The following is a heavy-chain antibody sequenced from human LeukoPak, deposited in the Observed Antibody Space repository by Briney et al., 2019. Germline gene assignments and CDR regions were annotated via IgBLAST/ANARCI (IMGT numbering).Heavy chain of an antibody. V-gene: IGHV3-21*01. CDR1: GFTFSSYI. Sequence: PGGSLRLSCAASGFTFSSYIMNWVRQAPGKGLEWVSSISSSSDYIYYVDSVKGRFTISRDNAKKSLYLQMNSLRAEDTAVYYCARGEYYYDSSGYYYSEYFQHWGQGTLVTVSS. CDR2: ISSSSDYI. J-gene: IGHJ1*01. D-gene: IGHD3-22*01. CDR3: ARGEYYYDSSGYYYSEYFQH.